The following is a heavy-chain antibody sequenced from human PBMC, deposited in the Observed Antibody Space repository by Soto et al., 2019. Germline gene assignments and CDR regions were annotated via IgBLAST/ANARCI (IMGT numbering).Heavy chain of an antibody. CDR3: ARAGPTRFDP. D-gene: IGHD3-10*01. J-gene: IGHJ5*02. V-gene: IGHV4-59*01. CDR2: IYYSGST. CDR1: GGSISSYY. Sequence: SETLSLTCTVSGGSISSYYWSWIRQPPGKGLEWIGYIYYSGSTNYNPSLKSRVTISVDTSKNQFSLKLSSVTAADTAVYYCARAGPTRFDPWGQGTLVTVYS.